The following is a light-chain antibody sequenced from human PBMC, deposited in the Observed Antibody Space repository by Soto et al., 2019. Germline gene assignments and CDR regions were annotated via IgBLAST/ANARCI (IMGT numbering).Light chain of an antibody. CDR3: MQVLEHPPA. V-gene: IGKV2-28*01. CDR1: QSLLHSNGYNY. J-gene: IGKJ1*01. CDR2: LSS. Sequence: DIVVTQSPLSLPVTPGEPASISCRSSQSLLHSNGYNYLVWYLQKPGQSPPLVMYLSSNRAPGVPDRFSGSGSGTDFTLKISGVEAEDVGVYYCMQVLEHPPAFGQGTKVEIK.